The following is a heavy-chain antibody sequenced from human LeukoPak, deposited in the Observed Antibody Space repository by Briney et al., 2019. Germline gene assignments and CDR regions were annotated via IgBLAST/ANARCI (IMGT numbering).Heavy chain of an antibody. CDR1: GGSISSGGYS. V-gene: IGHV4-30-2*01. J-gene: IGHJ4*02. D-gene: IGHD3-3*01. CDR2: IYHSGST. Sequence: NPSETLSLTCTVSGGSISSGGYSWSWIRQPPGKGLEWIGYIYHSGSTYYNPSLKSRVTISVDRSKNQFSLKLSSVTAADTAVYYCARVFGHADYWGQGTLVTVSS. CDR3: ARVFGHADY.